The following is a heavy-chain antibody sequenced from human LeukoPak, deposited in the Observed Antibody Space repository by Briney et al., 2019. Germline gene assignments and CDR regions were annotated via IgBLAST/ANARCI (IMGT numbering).Heavy chain of an antibody. CDR3: AREGGPYRPLDY. V-gene: IGHV4-4*02. Sequence: SSGTLSLTCGVSGGSITNTNYWTWVRQPPGKGLEWIGEVNLQGSTGYNPSLMGRVAIAVDTSENHISLQLTSVTAADTAVYYCAREGGPYRPLDYSGQGTLVTVSS. CDR1: GGSITNTNY. J-gene: IGHJ4*02. CDR2: VNLQGST.